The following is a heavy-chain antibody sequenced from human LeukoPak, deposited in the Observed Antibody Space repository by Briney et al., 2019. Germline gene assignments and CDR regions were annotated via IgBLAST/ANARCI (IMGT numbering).Heavy chain of an antibody. Sequence: GGSLRLSCAASGFTFSDYSMNWVRQAPGKGLEWISYVGISSGNTKYADSVKGRFTISGDSARNSLYLQMSSLRVEDTAVYYCARVNPNDYGDYVGDYWGQGTLVTVSS. CDR2: VGISSGNT. D-gene: IGHD4-17*01. V-gene: IGHV3-21*04. CDR3: ARVNPNDYGDYVGDY. J-gene: IGHJ4*02. CDR1: GFTFSDYS.